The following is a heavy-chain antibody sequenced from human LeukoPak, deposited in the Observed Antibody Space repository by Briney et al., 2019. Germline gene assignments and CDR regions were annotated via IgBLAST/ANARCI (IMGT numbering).Heavy chain of an antibody. D-gene: IGHD1-26*01. CDR3: ARIGRSLVGATDLDY. CDR1: GYNLISYA. J-gene: IGHJ4*02. CDR2: INPNSGGT. V-gene: IGHV1-2*02. Sequence: ASVKVSCKASGYNLISYAMIWVRQAPGQGLEWMGWINPNSGGTNYAQKFQGRVTMTRDTSISTAYMELSRLRSDDTAVYYCARIGRSLVGATDLDYWGQGTLVTVSS.